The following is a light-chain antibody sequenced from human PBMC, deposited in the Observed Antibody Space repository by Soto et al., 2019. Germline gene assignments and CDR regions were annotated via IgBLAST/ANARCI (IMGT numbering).Light chain of an antibody. CDR2: GAS. Sequence: EIVLTQSPGTLSLSPGERATLSCRASQSVSSIYLAWYQQKPGQAPRLLIYGASSRATGIPDRFSGSGSGTDFTLTISRLQPADFAVYYCQQYGSSPPVTFGQGTKVEIK. CDR1: QSVSSIY. V-gene: IGKV3-20*01. J-gene: IGKJ1*01. CDR3: QQYGSSPPVT.